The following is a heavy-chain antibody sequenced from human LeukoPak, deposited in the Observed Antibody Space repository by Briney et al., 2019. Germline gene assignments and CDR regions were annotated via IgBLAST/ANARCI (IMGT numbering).Heavy chain of an antibody. CDR2: IYYSGST. Sequence: SETLSLTCTVSGGSIGSGGYYWSWIRQHPGKGLEWIGYIYYSGSTYYNPSLKSRVTISVDTSKNQFSLKLSSVTAADTAVYYCARDGVTTVTRYYYYYGMDVWGKGTTVTVSS. J-gene: IGHJ6*04. D-gene: IGHD4-17*01. CDR3: ARDGVTTVTRYYYYYGMDV. V-gene: IGHV4-31*03. CDR1: GGSIGSGGYY.